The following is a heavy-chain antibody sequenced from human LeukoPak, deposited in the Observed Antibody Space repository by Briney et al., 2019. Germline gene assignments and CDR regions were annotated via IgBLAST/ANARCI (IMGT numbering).Heavy chain of an antibody. D-gene: IGHD6-13*01. CDR1: GGSFSGYY. J-gene: IGHJ4*02. CDR3: ARDRYSGRDVGGGRGAFDY. Sequence: SETLSLTCAVYGGSFSGYYWSWIRQPPGKGLEWIGEINHSGSTNYNPSLKSRVTISVDTSKNQFSLKLSSVTAADTAVYYCARDRYSGRDVGGGRGAFDYWGQGTLVTVSS. CDR2: INHSGST. V-gene: IGHV4-34*01.